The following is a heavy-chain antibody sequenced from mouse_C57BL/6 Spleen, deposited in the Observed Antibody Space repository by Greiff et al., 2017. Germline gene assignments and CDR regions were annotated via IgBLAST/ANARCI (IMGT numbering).Heavy chain of an antibody. D-gene: IGHD2-4*01. CDR1: GYTFTDYN. CDR2: INPNNGGT. J-gene: IGHJ1*03. V-gene: IGHV1-18*01. Sequence: EVKLVESGPELVKPGASVKIPCKASGYTFTDYNMDWVKQSHGKSLEWIGDINPNNGGTIYNQKFKGKATLTVDKSSSTAYMELRSLTSEDTAVYYCARGGGYDYNLYFYVWGTGTTVTVST. CDR3: ARGGGYDYNLYFYV.